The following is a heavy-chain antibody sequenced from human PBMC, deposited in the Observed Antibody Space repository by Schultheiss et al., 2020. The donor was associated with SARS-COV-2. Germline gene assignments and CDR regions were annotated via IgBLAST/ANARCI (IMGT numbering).Heavy chain of an antibody. CDR1: GYTFTSYA. Sequence: ASVKVSCKASGYTFTSYAMHWVRQAPGQRLEWMGWSNAGNGNTKYSQEFQGRVTITRDTSASTAYMELGSLRSEDMAVYYCAVLLGYCSSTSCNSLDYWGQGTLVTVSS. D-gene: IGHD2-2*01. V-gene: IGHV1-3*02. J-gene: IGHJ4*02. CDR2: SNAGNGNT. CDR3: AVLLGYCSSTSCNSLDY.